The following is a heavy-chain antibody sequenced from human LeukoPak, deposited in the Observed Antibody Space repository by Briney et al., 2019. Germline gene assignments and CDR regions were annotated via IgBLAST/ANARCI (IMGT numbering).Heavy chain of an antibody. CDR1: GYTFTSYA. J-gene: IGHJ6*02. CDR3: ARGYYDSSGYYGMDV. D-gene: IGHD3-22*01. V-gene: IGHV1-3*02. CDR2: SNAGNGNT. Sequence: ASVKVSCKASGYTFTSYAMHWVRQAPGQRLEWMGWSNAGNGNTKYSQEFQGRVTITRDTSASTAYMELSSLRSEDMAVYYCARGYYDSSGYYGMDVWGQGTTVTVSS.